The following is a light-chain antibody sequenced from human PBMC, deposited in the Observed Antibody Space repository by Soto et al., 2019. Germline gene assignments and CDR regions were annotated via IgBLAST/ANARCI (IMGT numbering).Light chain of an antibody. Sequence: DIVMTQSPLSLPVTPGEPASISCRSSQSLLHSDGYNYLDWYLQKPGQSPQLLIYLGSNRSSGVPDRFGGSGSGTDFTLKISRVEAEDVRVYYCMQALQAPPTFGQGTKVDIK. V-gene: IGKV2-28*01. J-gene: IGKJ1*01. CDR1: QSLLHSDGYNY. CDR3: MQALQAPPT. CDR2: LGS.